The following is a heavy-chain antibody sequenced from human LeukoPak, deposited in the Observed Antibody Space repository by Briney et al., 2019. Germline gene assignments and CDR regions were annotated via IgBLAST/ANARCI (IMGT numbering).Heavy chain of an antibody. D-gene: IGHD5-24*01. Sequence: GGSLRLSCAASGFTFSSYWMSWVRQAPGKGLEWVSYIGSSASTIYYADSVKGRFTISRDNAQNSLYLQMNSLRAEDTAIYYCARMATTSFYFDYWGQGVLVTVSS. V-gene: IGHV3-48*04. J-gene: IGHJ4*02. CDR1: GFTFSSYW. CDR2: IGSSASTI. CDR3: ARMATTSFYFDY.